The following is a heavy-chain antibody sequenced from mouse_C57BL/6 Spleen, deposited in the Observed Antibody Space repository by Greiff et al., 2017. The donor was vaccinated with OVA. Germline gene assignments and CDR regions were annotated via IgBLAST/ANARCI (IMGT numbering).Heavy chain of an antibody. D-gene: IGHD2-2*01. CDR3: ARMVTTRYFDY. CDR1: GFTFSDYY. CDR2: INYDGSST. J-gene: IGHJ2*01. V-gene: IGHV5-16*01. Sequence: EVHLVESEGGLVQPGSSMKLSCTASGFTFSDYYMAWVRQVPEKGLEWVANINYDGSSTYYLDSLKSRFIISRDNAKNILYLQMSSLKSEDTATYYCARMVTTRYFDYWGQGTTLTVSS.